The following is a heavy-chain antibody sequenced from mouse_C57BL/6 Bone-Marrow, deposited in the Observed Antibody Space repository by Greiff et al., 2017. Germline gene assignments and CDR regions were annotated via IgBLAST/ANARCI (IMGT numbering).Heavy chain of an antibody. D-gene: IGHD1-1*01. V-gene: IGHV1-52*01. J-gene: IGHJ4*01. CDR2: IDPSDSET. Sequence: QVQLKQPGAELVRPGSSVKLSCKASGYTFTSYWMHWVKQRPIQGLEWIGNIDPSDSETHYNQKFKDKATLTVDKSSSTAYMQLSSLTSEDSAVYYCANTHYYGSSYGGYDMDYWGQGTSVTVSS. CDR1: GYTFTSYW. CDR3: ANTHYYGSSYGGYDMDY.